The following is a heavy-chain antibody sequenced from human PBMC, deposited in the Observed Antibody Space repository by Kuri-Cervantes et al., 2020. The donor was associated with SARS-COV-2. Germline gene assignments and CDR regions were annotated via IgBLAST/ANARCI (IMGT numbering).Heavy chain of an antibody. D-gene: IGHD3-3*01. Sequence: GGSMRLSCAAYGFTFSSYSMNWVRQAPEKGLEWVSSISSSSSYIYYADSVKGRFTISRDNAKNSLYLQMNSLRAEDTAVYYRARHPSTYYDFWSGYLDYWGQGTLVTVSS. J-gene: IGHJ4*02. CDR2: ISSSSSYI. CDR1: GFTFSSYS. V-gene: IGHV3-21*01. CDR3: ARHPSTYYDFWSGYLDY.